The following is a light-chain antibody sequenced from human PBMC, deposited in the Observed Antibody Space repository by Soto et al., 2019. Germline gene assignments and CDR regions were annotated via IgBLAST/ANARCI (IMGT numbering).Light chain of an antibody. CDR2: RNG. V-gene: IGLV1-47*01. J-gene: IGLJ3*02. CDR3: SAWDDTLNGWV. CDR1: SVNIGSNY. Sequence: QSVLTQPPSASATPGQGVTISCSGSSVNIGSNYVYWYQQLPGTAPKLLIYRNGQRPSGVPDRFSGSKSGTSASLAISGLQSEDEADYYCSAWDDTLNGWVFGGGTKLTVL.